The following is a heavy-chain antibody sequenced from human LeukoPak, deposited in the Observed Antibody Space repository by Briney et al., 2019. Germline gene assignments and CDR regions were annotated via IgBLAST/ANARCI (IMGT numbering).Heavy chain of an antibody. D-gene: IGHD2/OR15-2a*01. J-gene: IGHJ6*02. Sequence: GGSLRLSCAASGFTFSSYWMHWVRQAPGKGLVWVSRISTDGSSTTYADSVKGRFTIARDNVKNTLLLQMNSLRAEDTAVYYCASYLTSIPSGMDVWGQGTTVTVSS. CDR1: GFTFSSYW. CDR3: ASYLTSIPSGMDV. V-gene: IGHV3-74*01. CDR2: ISTDGSST.